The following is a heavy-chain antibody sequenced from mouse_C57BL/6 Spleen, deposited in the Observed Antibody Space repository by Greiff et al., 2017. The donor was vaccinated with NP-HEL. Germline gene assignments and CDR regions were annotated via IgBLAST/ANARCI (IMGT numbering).Heavy chain of an antibody. V-gene: IGHV1-54*01. CDR3: AREAGLDY. CDR1: GYAFTNYL. CDR2: INPGSGGT. J-gene: IGHJ2*01. Sequence: VQLQQSGAELVRPGTSVKVSCKASGYAFTNYLIEWVKQRPGQGLEWIGVINPGSGGTNYNEKFKGKATLTADKSSSTAYMQLSSLTSEDSAVYFCAREAGLDYWGQGTTLTVSS.